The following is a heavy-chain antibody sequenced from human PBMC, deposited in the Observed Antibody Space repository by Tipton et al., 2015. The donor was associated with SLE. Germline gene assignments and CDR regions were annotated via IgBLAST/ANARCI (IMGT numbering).Heavy chain of an antibody. V-gene: IGHV4-30-2*01. CDR2: IYHSGST. CDR3: ARGELYWSFDL. J-gene: IGHJ2*01. Sequence: TLSLTCAVSGGSISSGGYSWSWIRQPPGKGLEWIGYIYHSGSTYYNPSLKSRVTISVDRSKNQFSLKLSSVTAADTAVYYCARGELYWSFDLWGRGTLVTVSS. D-gene: IGHD1-26*01. CDR1: GGSISSGGYS.